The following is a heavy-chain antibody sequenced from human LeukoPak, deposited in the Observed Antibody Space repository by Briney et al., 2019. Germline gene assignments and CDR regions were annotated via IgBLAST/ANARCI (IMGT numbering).Heavy chain of an antibody. CDR3: ATHVGVLLWFGELFAH. Sequence: GGSLRLSCVASGFNFDSYGMSWVRQAPGKGLEWVSAISGSGGSTYYADFVKGRFTISRDNSKNTLYLQMNSLRAEDTAVYYCATHVGVLLWFGELFAHWGQGTLVTVSS. CDR2: ISGSGGST. J-gene: IGHJ4*02. V-gene: IGHV3-23*01. D-gene: IGHD3-10*01. CDR1: GFNFDSYG.